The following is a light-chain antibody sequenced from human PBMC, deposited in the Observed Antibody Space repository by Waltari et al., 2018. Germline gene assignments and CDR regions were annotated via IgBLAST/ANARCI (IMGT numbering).Light chain of an antibody. CDR1: QSISSW. V-gene: IGKV1-5*03. CDR3: QQYNSVLT. Sequence: DIQMTQSPSNLSASVGDRVTITCRASQSISSWLAWYQQKPGKAPKLLIYKASSLESGVPSRFSGSGSGTEFTLTISSLQPDDFATYYCQQYNSVLTFGGGTKVEIK. J-gene: IGKJ4*01. CDR2: KAS.